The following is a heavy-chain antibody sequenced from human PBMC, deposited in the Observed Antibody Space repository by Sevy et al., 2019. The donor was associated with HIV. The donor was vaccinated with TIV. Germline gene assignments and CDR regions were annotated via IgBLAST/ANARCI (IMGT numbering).Heavy chain of an antibody. CDR2: ISGSGGST. Sequence: GGSLRLSCAASGFTFSSYAMSWVRQAPGKGLEWVSAISGSGGSTYYADSVKGRFTISRDNSKNTLYLQMNSLRAEDTAVYDCAKDPEGYSYGSGGYDYWGQGTLVTVSS. D-gene: IGHD5-18*01. J-gene: IGHJ4*02. CDR3: AKDPEGYSYGSGGYDY. CDR1: GFTFSSYA. V-gene: IGHV3-23*01.